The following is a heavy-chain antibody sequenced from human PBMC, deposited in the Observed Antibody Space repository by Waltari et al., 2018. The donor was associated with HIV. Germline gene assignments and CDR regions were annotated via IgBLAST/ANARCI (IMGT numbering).Heavy chain of an antibody. D-gene: IGHD1-26*01. Sequence: QVQLVESGGGVVQPGRSLRLSCAASGFTFSSYAMHWVRQAPGKGLEWGAVISYDGSNKYYADSVKGRFTISRDNSKNTLYLQRNSLRAEDTAVYYCARAVGAVTDPDYWGQGTLVTVSS. CDR1: GFTFSSYA. V-gene: IGHV3-30*04. J-gene: IGHJ4*02. CDR2: ISYDGSNK. CDR3: ARAVGAVTDPDY.